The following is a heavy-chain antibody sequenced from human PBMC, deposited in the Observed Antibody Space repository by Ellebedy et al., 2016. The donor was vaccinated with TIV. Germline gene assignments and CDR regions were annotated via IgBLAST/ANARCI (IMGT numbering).Heavy chain of an antibody. J-gene: IGHJ4*02. D-gene: IGHD5-24*01. CDR3: ARAREMATRYYFDY. CDR1: GGTFSSSA. V-gene: IGHV1-69*04. Sequence: AASVKVSCQASGGTFSSSAISCVRQPPRQGLEWMGRIIPILGIANYAQKFQGRVTITADKSTSTAYMELSSLRSEDTAVYYCARAREMATRYYFDYWGQGTLVTVSS. CDR2: IIPILGIA.